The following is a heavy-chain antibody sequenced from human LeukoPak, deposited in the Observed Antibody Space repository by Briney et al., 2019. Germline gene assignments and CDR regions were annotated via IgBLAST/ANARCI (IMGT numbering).Heavy chain of an antibody. D-gene: IGHD6-19*01. J-gene: IGHJ4*02. CDR1: GFTLSSHA. CDR2: ISGSDGST. Sequence: GGSLRLSCAASGFTLSSHAMSWLRQATGKGLEWVSVISGSDGSTYYADSVKGGFTISRYNSKNTLYLQMNSLRAEDTAVYYCAKEGVAVRFDYWGQGTLVTVSS. V-gene: IGHV3-23*01. CDR3: AKEGVAVRFDY.